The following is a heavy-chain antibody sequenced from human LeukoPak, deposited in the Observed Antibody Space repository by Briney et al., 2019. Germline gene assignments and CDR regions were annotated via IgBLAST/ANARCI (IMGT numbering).Heavy chain of an antibody. CDR3: ARRGGYSVGY. D-gene: IGHD5-18*01. J-gene: IGHJ4*02. CDR2: INHSGST. Sequence: SETLSLTCTVSGGSISSGSYYWSWIRQPPGKGLEWIGEINHSGSTNYNPSLKSRVTISVDTSKNQFSLKLSSVTAADTAVYYCARRGGYSVGYWGQGTLGTVSS. CDR1: GGSISSGSYY. V-gene: IGHV4-39*07.